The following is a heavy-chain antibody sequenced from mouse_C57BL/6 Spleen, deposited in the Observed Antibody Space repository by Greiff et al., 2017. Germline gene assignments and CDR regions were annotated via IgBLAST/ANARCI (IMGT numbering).Heavy chain of an antibody. D-gene: IGHD1-2*01. CDR2: INPNNGGT. CDR3: ARRGYYGLYYAMDY. CDR1: GYTFTDYN. Sequence: SGPELVKPGASVKIPCKASGYTFTDYNMDWVKQSHGKSLEWIGDINPNNGGTIYNQKFKGKATLTVDKSSSTAYMELRSLTSEDTAVYYCARRGYYGLYYAMDYWGQGTSVTVSS. J-gene: IGHJ4*01. V-gene: IGHV1-18*01.